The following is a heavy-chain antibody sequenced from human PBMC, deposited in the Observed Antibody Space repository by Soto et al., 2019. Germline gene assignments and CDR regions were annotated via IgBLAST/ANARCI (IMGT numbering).Heavy chain of an antibody. CDR2: IIPIFDSR. D-gene: IGHD3-16*01. V-gene: IGHV1-69*01. CDR1: RDTFSKYA. CDR3: ARGETYLGV. Sequence: QVQLVQSGAEGKKPGSSVKVSCKASRDTFSKYAFNWVRQAPGQGLEWMGWIIPIFDSRNYAEKFQGRVTITADESTSTAYMELRSLRFEVTAVYYCARGETYLGVWGQGTTVTVSS. J-gene: IGHJ6*02.